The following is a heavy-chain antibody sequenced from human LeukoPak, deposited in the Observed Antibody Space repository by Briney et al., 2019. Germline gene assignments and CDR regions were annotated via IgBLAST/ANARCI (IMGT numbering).Heavy chain of an antibody. CDR2: ISGSGDSP. D-gene: IGHD1-20*01. Sequence: GGSLRLSCAASGFTFSNYAMSWVRQAPVKGVEWVSVISGSGDSPYYADSVKGRFTISRDNSNNMLFLQMDSLRAEHTAVYYCAKQGPYNWDPFDYWGQGTLVTVSS. J-gene: IGHJ4*02. V-gene: IGHV3-23*01. CDR1: GFTFSNYA. CDR3: AKQGPYNWDPFDY.